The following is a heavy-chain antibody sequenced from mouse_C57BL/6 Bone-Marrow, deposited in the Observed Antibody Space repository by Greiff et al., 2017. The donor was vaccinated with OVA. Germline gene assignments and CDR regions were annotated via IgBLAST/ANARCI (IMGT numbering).Heavy chain of an antibody. J-gene: IGHJ4*01. CDR3: TTSYDVYAMDY. CDR1: GFNIKDDY. Sequence: EVQLQQSGAELVRPGASVKLSCTASGFNIKDDYMHWVKQRPEQGLELIGWIDPENGDTEYASKFQGKATITADTASNPAYLQLSSLTSEDTAVYYCTTSYDVYAMDYWGQGTSVTVSS. D-gene: IGHD2-12*01. V-gene: IGHV14-4*01. CDR2: IDPENGDT.